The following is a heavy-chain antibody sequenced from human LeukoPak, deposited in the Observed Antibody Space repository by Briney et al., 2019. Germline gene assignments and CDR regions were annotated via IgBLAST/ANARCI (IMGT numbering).Heavy chain of an antibody. CDR3: ARDDYRGVTNFDP. D-gene: IGHD3-10*01. Sequence: SETLSLTCTVSGGSISPYFWSWIRQPPGKGLEWIGYISYSGSTNYNPSLKSRVTISVNTSKNQFSLQLSSVTAADTAVYYCARDDYRGVTNFDPWGQGTLVTVSS. CDR1: GGSISPYF. CDR2: ISYSGST. V-gene: IGHV4-59*01. J-gene: IGHJ5*02.